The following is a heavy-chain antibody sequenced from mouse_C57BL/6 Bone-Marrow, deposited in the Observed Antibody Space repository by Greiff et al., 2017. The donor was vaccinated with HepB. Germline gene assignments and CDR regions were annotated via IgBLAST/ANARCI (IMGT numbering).Heavy chain of an antibody. CDR1: GIDFSRYW. CDR3: ARWGYYYGSSYWWYFDV. D-gene: IGHD1-1*01. J-gene: IGHJ1*03. V-gene: IGHV4-1*01. CDR2: INPDSSTI. Sequence: EVQLLQSGGGLVQPGGSLKLSCAASGIDFSRYWMSWVRRAPGKGLEWIGEINPDSSTINYAPSLKDKFIISRDNAKNTLYLQMSKVRSEDTALYYCARWGYYYGSSYWWYFDVWGTGTTVTVSS.